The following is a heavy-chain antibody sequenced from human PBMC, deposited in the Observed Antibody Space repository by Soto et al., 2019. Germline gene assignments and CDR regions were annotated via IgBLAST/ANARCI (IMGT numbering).Heavy chain of an antibody. V-gene: IGHV1-69*01. D-gene: IGHD1-26*01. Sequence: QVQLVQSGAEVKKPGSSVKVSCKASGGTFSSYSINWVRQAPGPGLEWMGEIIPILGTANYAQKFQGRVTIAADESTNTAYMELSSLRSEDTAVYYCARDGGRHSGGMDYWGQGNLVTVSS. CDR3: ARDGGRHSGGMDY. CDR1: GGTFSSYS. J-gene: IGHJ4*02. CDR2: IIPILGTA.